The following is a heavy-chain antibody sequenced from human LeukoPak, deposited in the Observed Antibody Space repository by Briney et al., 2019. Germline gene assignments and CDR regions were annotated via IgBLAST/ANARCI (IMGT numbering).Heavy chain of an antibody. CDR2: ISSSGSTI. CDR1: GFTFSSYN. J-gene: IGHJ6*04. V-gene: IGHV3-48*04. CDR3: AELGITMIGGV. Sequence: PGGSLRLSRVASGFTFSSYNMNWVRQAPGKGLEWVSYISSSGSTIYYADSVKGRFTISRDNAKNSLYLQMNSLRAEDTAVYYCAELGITMIGGVWGKGTTVTISS. D-gene: IGHD3-10*02.